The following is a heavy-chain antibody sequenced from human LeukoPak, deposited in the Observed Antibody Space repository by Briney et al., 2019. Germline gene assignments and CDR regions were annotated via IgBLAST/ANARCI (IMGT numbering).Heavy chain of an antibody. J-gene: IGHJ3*02. Sequence: SETLSLTCDVSGSSVNSDQYWGWMRHSPGAGLEWIGSVHQTGSPYYNPSLGSRVSLSIDSTKNSFSLRLTSVTAADTAVYYCAMSRLGELSLLANAYDIWGQGTMVIVSS. CDR2: VHQTGSP. D-gene: IGHD3-16*02. CDR1: GSSVNSDQY. CDR3: AMSRLGELSLLANAYDI. V-gene: IGHV4-38-2*01.